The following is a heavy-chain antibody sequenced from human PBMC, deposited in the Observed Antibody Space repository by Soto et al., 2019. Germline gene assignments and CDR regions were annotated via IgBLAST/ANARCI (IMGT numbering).Heavy chain of an antibody. V-gene: IGHV3-23*01. CDR1: GFTFSSYA. D-gene: IGHD3-22*01. J-gene: IGHJ5*01. Sequence: PGGSLRLSCAASGFTFSSYAMSWVRQAPGKGLEWVSAISGSGGSTYYADSVKGRFTISRDNSKNTLYLQMNSLRAEDTAVYYCAIPSPSMVEVGGWFDPWGQGTLVTVSS. CDR3: AIPSPSMVEVGGWFDP. CDR2: ISGSGGST.